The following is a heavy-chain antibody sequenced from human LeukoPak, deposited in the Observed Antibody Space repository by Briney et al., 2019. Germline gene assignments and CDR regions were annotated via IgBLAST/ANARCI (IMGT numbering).Heavy chain of an antibody. J-gene: IGHJ4*02. D-gene: IGHD4-17*01. Sequence: GGSLRLSYAASGFTFSSYSMNWVRQAPGKGLEWVSYMSSSSSTIYYADSVKGRFTISRDNAKNSLYLQMNSLRAEDTAVYYCARNAAVTSYYYFDYWGQGSLVTVSS. CDR1: GFTFSSYS. CDR2: MSSSSSTI. V-gene: IGHV3-48*01. CDR3: ARNAAVTSYYYFDY.